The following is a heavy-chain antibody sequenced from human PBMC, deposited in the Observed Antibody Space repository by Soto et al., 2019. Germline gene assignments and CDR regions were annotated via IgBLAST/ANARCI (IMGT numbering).Heavy chain of an antibody. CDR2: IKEDGTQK. CDR1: GFTFSSYW. Sequence: PGGSLRLSCGTSGFTFSSYWLSWVRQAPGRGLEWVATIKEDGTQKYYADSVKGRFTISRDNSKNTLYLQMNSLRAEDTAVYYCANDYGDYPRYYYYGMDVWGQGTTVTVSS. D-gene: IGHD4-17*01. V-gene: IGHV3-7*02. J-gene: IGHJ6*02. CDR3: ANDYGDYPRYYYYGMDV.